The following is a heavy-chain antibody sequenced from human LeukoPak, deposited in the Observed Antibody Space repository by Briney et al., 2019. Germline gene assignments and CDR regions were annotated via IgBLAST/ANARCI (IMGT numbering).Heavy chain of an antibody. V-gene: IGHV4-59*01. Sequence: SETLSLTCTVSGGSISTYYWSWIRQPPGKGLEWIAYIDYRGSTTYNPSLKSRVTISVDTSKNQFSLKLSSVTAADTAVYYCAGKDFWSGYSVNYWGQGTLVTVSS. J-gene: IGHJ4*02. CDR3: AGKDFWSGYSVNY. D-gene: IGHD3-3*01. CDR2: IDYRGST. CDR1: GGSISTYY.